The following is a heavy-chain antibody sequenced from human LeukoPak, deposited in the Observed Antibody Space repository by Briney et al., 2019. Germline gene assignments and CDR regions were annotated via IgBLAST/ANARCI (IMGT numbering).Heavy chain of an antibody. V-gene: IGHV4-38-2*02. J-gene: IGHJ2*01. D-gene: IGHD2-15*01. CDR3: ASPRDVAVVVGATAGYFDL. Sequence: SETLPLTCTVSGYSISSGYYWGWIRQPPGKRLEWIGSIYPSGSTFYNPSLKSRVTMSADTSRNQFPLKLNSMTAADTAVYYCASPRDVAVVVGATAGYFDLWGRGTLVTVSS. CDR2: IYPSGST. CDR1: GYSISSGYY.